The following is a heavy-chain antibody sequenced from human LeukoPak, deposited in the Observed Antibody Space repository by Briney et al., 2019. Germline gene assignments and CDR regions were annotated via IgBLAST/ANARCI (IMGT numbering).Heavy chain of an antibody. CDR3: AKDMNSYGSGSSYNPWGPFDS. J-gene: IGHJ4*02. CDR2: IAWNSGNT. V-gene: IGHV3-9*01. D-gene: IGHD3-10*01. CDR1: GFTLDDYD. Sequence: PGGSLRLSCVASGFTLDDYDMHWVRQAPGKGLEWVSGIAWNSGNTGFADSVKGRFTISRDNAENSLYLQMNSLTPEDTAFYFCAKDMNSYGSGSSYNPWGPFDSWGQGTLVTVSS.